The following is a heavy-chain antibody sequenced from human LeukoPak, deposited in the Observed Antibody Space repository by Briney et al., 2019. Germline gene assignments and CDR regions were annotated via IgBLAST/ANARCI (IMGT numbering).Heavy chain of an antibody. J-gene: IGHJ6*03. Sequence: SETLSLTCTVSGGSISSSSYYWGWIRQPPGKGREWIGSIYYSGSTYYNPSLKSRVPISVDTSKNQLSLKLSSVTAADTAVYYCARGGPAVWFGELTGPYYYMDVWGKGTTVTVSS. CDR2: IYYSGST. CDR1: GGSISSSSYY. CDR3: ARGGPAVWFGELTGPYYYMDV. D-gene: IGHD3-10*01. V-gene: IGHV4-39*07.